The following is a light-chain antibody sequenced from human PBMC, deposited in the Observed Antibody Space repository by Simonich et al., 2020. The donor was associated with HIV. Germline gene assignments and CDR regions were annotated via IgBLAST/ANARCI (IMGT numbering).Light chain of an antibody. CDR3: QQYYSTPPT. CDR1: QSVLYSSSNKNY. CDR2: WAS. Sequence: DIVMTQSPDSLAVSLGERATINCKSSQSVLYSSSNKNYLAWYQQKPGQPPKLLIYWASTRESGVPDRFSGSGSGTDFTLTISSLQPEDFATYYCQQYYSTPPTFGQGTKVEIK. J-gene: IGKJ1*01. V-gene: IGKV4-1*01.